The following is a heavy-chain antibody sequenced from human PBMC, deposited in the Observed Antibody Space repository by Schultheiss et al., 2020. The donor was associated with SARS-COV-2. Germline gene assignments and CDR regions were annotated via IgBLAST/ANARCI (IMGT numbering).Heavy chain of an antibody. V-gene: IGHV1-69*05. CDR1: GGTFSSYA. Sequence: SVKVSCKASGGTFSSYAISWVRQAPGQGLEWMGGIIPIFGTANYAQKFQGRVTMTTDTSTSTAYMELRSLRSDDTAVYYCARDRERRITIFGGYYYYGMDVWGQGTTVTVSS. D-gene: IGHD3-3*01. J-gene: IGHJ6*02. CDR3: ARDRERRITIFGGYYYYGMDV. CDR2: IIPIFGTA.